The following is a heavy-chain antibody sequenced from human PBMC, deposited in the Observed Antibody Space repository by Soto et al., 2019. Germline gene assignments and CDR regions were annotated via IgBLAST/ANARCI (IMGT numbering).Heavy chain of an antibody. CDR2: ITASDGRT. CDR3: AKQDYDILSGYYSSYYFDS. CDR1: GFTFSSYA. J-gene: IGHJ4*01. D-gene: IGHD3-9*01. Sequence: GGSLRLSCAASGFTFSSYAMSWVRQASGKGLEWVSAITASDGRTYYIDSVKGRFAISRDNSRNTLYLRMNSLRDEDTAVYYCAKQDYDILSGYYSSYYFDSWGHGTLVTVSS. V-gene: IGHV3-23*01.